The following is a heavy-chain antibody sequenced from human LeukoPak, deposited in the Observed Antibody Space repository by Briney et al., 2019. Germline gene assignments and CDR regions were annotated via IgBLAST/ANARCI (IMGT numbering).Heavy chain of an antibody. CDR1: GYNFISYD. CDR2: MNPNSGNT. J-gene: IGHJ5*02. D-gene: IGHD5-24*01. V-gene: IGHV1-8*01. CDR3: ARSDGMAP. Sequence: ASVKVACKASGYNFISYDINWVRQATGQGLEWMGWMNPNSGNTGYAQKSQGRVTITRNTSISTAYMELSSLRSEDTAVYYCARSDGMAPWGQGTLVTVSS.